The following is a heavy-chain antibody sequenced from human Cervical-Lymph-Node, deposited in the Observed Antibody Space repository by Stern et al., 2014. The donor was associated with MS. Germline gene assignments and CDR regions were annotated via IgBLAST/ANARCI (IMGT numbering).Heavy chain of an antibody. Sequence: VQLVESGAEVKKPGSSVTVSCKASGGSFSNYAMNWVRQAPGQGLEWIGAISPMFGTANYAQRFQGRVTITADESTTTVYLELRTLRSEDTAVYYCAREDRPMLPVFVYWGQGTLVTVSS. CDR1: GGSFSNYA. V-gene: IGHV1-69*01. CDR3: AREDRPMLPVFVY. CDR2: ISPMFGTA. J-gene: IGHJ4*02. D-gene: IGHD3-10*02.